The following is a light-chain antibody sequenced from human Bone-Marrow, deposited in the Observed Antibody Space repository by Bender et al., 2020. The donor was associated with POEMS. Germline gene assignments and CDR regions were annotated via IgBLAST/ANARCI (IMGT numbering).Light chain of an antibody. V-gene: IGLV2-23*01. CDR1: SSDIGSYNL. Sequence: QSALTQPASVSGSPGQSITISCTGTSSDIGSYNLVSWYQHRPDKAPKLIIYEGSRRPSGFSNRFSGSKSGNTASLTISGLQAEDEADYSCCSYAGSDTLVFGGGTELTVL. CDR3: CSYAGSDTLV. CDR2: EGS. J-gene: IGLJ2*01.